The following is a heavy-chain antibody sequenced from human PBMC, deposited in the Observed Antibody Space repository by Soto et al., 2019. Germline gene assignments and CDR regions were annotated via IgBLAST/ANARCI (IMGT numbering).Heavy chain of an antibody. J-gene: IGHJ4*02. CDR1: GFTFSSYS. V-gene: IGHV3-21*01. Sequence: GGSLRFSCAASGFTFSSYSMNWVRQAPGKGLEWVSSISSSSSYIYYADSVKGRFTISRDNAKNSLYLQMNSLRAEDTAVYYCARDRGSYYYGSGSYYNEGYYFDYWGQGTLVTVSS. CDR3: ARDRGSYYYGSGSYYNEGYYFDY. D-gene: IGHD3-10*01. CDR2: ISSSSSYI.